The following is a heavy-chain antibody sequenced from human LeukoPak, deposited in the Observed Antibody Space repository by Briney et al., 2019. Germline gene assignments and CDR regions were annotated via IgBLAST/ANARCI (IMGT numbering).Heavy chain of an antibody. J-gene: IGHJ4*02. CDR1: GFDFSSNW. D-gene: IGHD3-3*01. Sequence: PGGSLRLSCAASGFDFSSNWMHWVHHAPGQGLVWVSRIKGDGISTNYADSVKGRFTISRDIAKNTLYLQTNSLRAEDTGVYYCAKDHYWSIDYWGRGTLVTVSS. CDR2: IKGDGIST. V-gene: IGHV3-74*01. CDR3: AKDHYWSIDY.